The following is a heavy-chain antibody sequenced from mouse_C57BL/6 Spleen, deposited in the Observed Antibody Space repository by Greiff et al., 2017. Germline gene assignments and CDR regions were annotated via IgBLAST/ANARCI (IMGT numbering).Heavy chain of an antibody. CDR3: ARWGDYFDY. V-gene: IGHV1-80*01. J-gene: IGHJ2*01. CDR1: GYAFSSYW. Sequence: LQESGAELVKPGASVKISCKASGYAFSSYWMNWVKPRPGKGLEWIGPIYPGDGATNYNGKFKGKDPLTADQSSSTAYMQRSSLTSEDSAVYFCARWGDYFDYWGQGTTLTVSS. CDR2: IYPGDGAT.